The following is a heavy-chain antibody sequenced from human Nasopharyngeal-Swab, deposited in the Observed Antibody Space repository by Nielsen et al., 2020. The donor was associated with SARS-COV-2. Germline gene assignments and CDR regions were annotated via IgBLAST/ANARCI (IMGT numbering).Heavy chain of an antibody. D-gene: IGHD6-19*01. CDR3: ARYYIAVDGYNWFDP. V-gene: IGHV5-10-1*01. J-gene: IGHJ5*02. CDR1: GYSFTSYW. Sequence: GESLKISCKGSGYSFTSYWISWVRQMPGKGLEWMGRIVPSDSYTNYSPSFQGHVTISADKSISTAYLQWSSLKASDTAMYYCARYYIAVDGYNWFDPWGQGTLVTVSS. CDR2: IVPSDSYT.